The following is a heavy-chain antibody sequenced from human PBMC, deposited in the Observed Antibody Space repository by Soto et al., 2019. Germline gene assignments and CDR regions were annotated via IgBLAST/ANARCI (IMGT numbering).Heavy chain of an antibody. CDR1: GYTFTASG. Sequence: ASVKVSCKASGYTFTASGISWVRQAPGQGLEWMGWTSIYNGHTEYSPKFLGRVVMTTDTSADTAYLELRSLRPDDAALYYCARWDDYGASDQYHFGRWGQGTLVTVSS. D-gene: IGHD4-17*01. J-gene: IGHJ4*02. CDR2: TSIYNGHT. V-gene: IGHV1-18*01. CDR3: ARWDDYGASDQYHFGR.